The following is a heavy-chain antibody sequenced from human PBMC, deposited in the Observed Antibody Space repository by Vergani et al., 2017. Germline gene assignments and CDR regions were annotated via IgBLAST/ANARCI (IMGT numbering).Heavy chain of an antibody. CDR2: IIPIFGTA. CDR1: GGTFSSYA. V-gene: IGHV1-69*06. Sequence: QVQLVQSGAEVKKPGSSVKVSCKASGGTFSSYAISWVRQAPGQGLEWMGGIIPIFGTANYAQKFQGRVTITADKSTSTAYMELSSLRTEDTAVYYGARALLYNYDSSGRLDAYDIWGQGTKVTVSS. CDR3: ARALLYNYDSSGRLDAYDI. D-gene: IGHD3-22*01. J-gene: IGHJ3*02.